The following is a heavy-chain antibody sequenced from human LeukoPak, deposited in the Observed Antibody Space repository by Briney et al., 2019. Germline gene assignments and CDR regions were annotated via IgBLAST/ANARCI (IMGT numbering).Heavy chain of an antibody. CDR3: ARVHPYCSGGSCYSKVIDY. CDR1: GYTFTSYG. D-gene: IGHD2-15*01. J-gene: IGHJ4*02. Sequence: ASVKVSCKASGYTFTSYGISWVRQAPGQGLEWMGWISACNGNTNYAQKLQGRVTMTTDTSTSTAYMELRSLRSDDTAVYYCARVHPYCSGGSCYSKVIDYWGQGTLVTVSS. CDR2: ISACNGNT. V-gene: IGHV1-18*01.